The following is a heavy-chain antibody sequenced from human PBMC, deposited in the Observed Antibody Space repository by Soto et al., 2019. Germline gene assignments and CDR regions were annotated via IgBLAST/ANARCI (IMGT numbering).Heavy chain of an antibody. Sequence: GESLKISCKVSGYTFTSYWIGWVRQMPGKGLEWMGIIYPGDSDTRYSPSFQGQVTISADKSISTAYLQWSSLKASDTAMYYCVRQIAARRRTDYYYYYYGMDVWGQGTTVTVSS. J-gene: IGHJ6*02. CDR2: IYPGDSDT. D-gene: IGHD6-6*01. CDR3: VRQIAARRRTDYYYYYYGMDV. CDR1: GYTFTSYW. V-gene: IGHV5-51*01.